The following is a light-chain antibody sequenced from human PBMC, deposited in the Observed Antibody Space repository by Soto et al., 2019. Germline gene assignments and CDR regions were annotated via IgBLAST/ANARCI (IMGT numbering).Light chain of an antibody. V-gene: IGKV3-11*01. CDR3: QQRSNSFT. Sequence: EIVLTQSPATLSLSPGERATLSCRASQSVGTYLAWYQQKPGQAPRLLIYDASNRATGIPARFSSSGSGTDFTLTISSLEPEDFAVYYCQQRSNSFTFGPGTKVDIK. J-gene: IGKJ3*01. CDR2: DAS. CDR1: QSVGTY.